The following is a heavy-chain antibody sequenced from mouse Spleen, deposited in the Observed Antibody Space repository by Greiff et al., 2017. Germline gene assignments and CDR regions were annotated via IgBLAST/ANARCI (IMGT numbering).Heavy chain of an antibody. V-gene: IGHV5-4*01. CDR2: ISDGGSYT. Sequence: EVHLVESGGGLVKPGGSLKLSCAASGFTFSSYAMSWVRQTPEKRLEWVATISDGGSYTYYPDNVKGRFTISRDNAKNNLYLQMSHLKSEDTAMYYCARYYYGSSAVYFDYWGQGTTLTVSS. CDR1: GFTFSSYA. D-gene: IGHD1-1*01. CDR3: ARYYYGSSAVYFDY. J-gene: IGHJ2*01.